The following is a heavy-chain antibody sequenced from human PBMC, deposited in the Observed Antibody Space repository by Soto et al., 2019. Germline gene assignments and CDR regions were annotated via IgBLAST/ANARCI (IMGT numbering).Heavy chain of an antibody. D-gene: IGHD2-15*01. Sequence: SETLSLTCAVSGGSISSSDWCSRVRQPPGKGLEWIGRISHSGSVNYNPSLKSRVTISLDKSKNQFSLKLNSVTAADTAVYYCARVGYCRGGRCYPIYYGMDVWGQGTTVTVSS. J-gene: IGHJ6*02. V-gene: IGHV4-4*02. CDR2: ISHSGSV. CDR3: ARVGYCRGGRCYPIYYGMDV. CDR1: GGSISSSDW.